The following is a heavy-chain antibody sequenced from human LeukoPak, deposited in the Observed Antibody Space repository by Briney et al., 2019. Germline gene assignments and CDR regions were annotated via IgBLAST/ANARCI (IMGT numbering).Heavy chain of an antibody. D-gene: IGHD3-22*01. Sequence: GSLRLSCAASGLIVSGKYMSWVRQAPGKGLEWVSAIRSDGSTSYADSVKGRFTISRDNSKNTLYLQMNSLRAEDTAVYYCAREGSFDSSGYNDALDIWGQGTMVTVSA. CDR2: IRSDGST. CDR3: AREGSFDSSGYNDALDI. J-gene: IGHJ3*02. V-gene: IGHV3-53*01. CDR1: GLIVSGKY.